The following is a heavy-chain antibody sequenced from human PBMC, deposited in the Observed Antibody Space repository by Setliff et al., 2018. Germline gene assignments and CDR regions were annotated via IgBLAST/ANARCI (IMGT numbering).Heavy chain of an antibody. CDR3: ARDMGQPYYFES. CDR2: IYYTGST. CDR1: GGSISSSSHY. D-gene: IGHD1-1*01. J-gene: IGHJ4*02. V-gene: IGHV4-39*07. Sequence: SETLSLTCTVSGGSISSSSHYWGWIRQPPGKGLEWIGSIYYTGSTYCNPSLKSRVTMPVDTSKRQFSLKLGSATAADTAVYYCARDMGQPYYFESWGLGTLVTVSS.